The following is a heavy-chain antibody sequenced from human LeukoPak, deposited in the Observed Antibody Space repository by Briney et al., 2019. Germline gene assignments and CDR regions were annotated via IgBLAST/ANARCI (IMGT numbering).Heavy chain of an antibody. CDR1: GFTFDDYA. J-gene: IGHJ6*02. CDR3: ARGGPHCSSTSCRPFNYYYYGMDV. CDR2: ISWNSGSI. Sequence: GRSLRLSCAASGFTFDDYAMHWVRQAPGKGLEWVSGISWNSGSIGYADSVKGRFTISRENAKNSLYLQMNSLRAGDTAVYYCARGGPHCSSTSCRPFNYYYYGMDVWGQGTTVTVSS. D-gene: IGHD2-2*01. V-gene: IGHV3-9*01.